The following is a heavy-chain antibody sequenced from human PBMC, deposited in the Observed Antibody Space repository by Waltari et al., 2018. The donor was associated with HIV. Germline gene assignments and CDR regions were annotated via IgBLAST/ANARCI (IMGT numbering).Heavy chain of an antibody. CDR2: FDPEDGEI. Sequence: QVQLVQSGAEVKKPGASVQVSCKVSGYSLSELSMHWVRQAPGKGPEWMGGFDPEDGEIIYAQHFQGRVTMTEDTSTDTAYMELSSLRSEDTAVDYCATASRVVVTDRAAFDYWGQGTLVTVSS. CDR1: GYSLSELS. J-gene: IGHJ4*02. CDR3: ATASRVVVTDRAAFDY. V-gene: IGHV1-24*01. D-gene: IGHD2-21*02.